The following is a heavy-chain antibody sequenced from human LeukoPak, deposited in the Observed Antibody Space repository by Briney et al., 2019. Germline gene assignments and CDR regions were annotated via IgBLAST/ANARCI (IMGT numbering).Heavy chain of an antibody. Sequence: PGRPLRLSCAASGFTFDDYTMHWVRQAPGKGLEWISGISWNSDNIGYADSVKGRFTISRDNSKNTLYLQMNSLRAEDTAVYSCATAARRGIFDYWGQGTLVTVSS. CDR3: ATAARRGIFDY. J-gene: IGHJ4*02. V-gene: IGHV3-9*01. CDR2: ISWNSDNI. CDR1: GFTFDDYT.